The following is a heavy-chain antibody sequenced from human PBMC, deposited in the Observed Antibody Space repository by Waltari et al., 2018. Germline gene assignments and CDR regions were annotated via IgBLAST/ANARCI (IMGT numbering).Heavy chain of an antibody. V-gene: IGHV4-39*01. CDR3: ARPETYYDFWSGYEGWFDP. D-gene: IGHD3-3*01. CDR2: IYYSGST. CDR1: GGSIRSSSYY. J-gene: IGHJ5*02. Sequence: QLQLQESGPGLVKPSETLSLTCTVPGGSIRSSSYYWGWIRQPPGKGLEWIGSIYYSGSTYYNPSLKSRVTISVDTSKNQFSLKLSSVTAADTAVYYCARPETYYDFWSGYEGWFDPWGQGTLVTVSS.